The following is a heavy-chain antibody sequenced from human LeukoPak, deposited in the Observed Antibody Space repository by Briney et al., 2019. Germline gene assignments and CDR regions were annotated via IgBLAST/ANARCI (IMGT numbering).Heavy chain of an antibody. Sequence: GGSLRLSCAASGFTFSSHTMNWVRQAPGKGLEWVSSISSSSSYIYYADSVKGRFTISRDNAKNSLYLQMNSLRAEDTAVYYCARDLLYDSSGPHDYWGQGTLVTVSS. CDR3: ARDLLYDSSGPHDY. J-gene: IGHJ4*02. CDR2: ISSSSSYI. D-gene: IGHD3-22*01. CDR1: GFTFSSHT. V-gene: IGHV3-21*01.